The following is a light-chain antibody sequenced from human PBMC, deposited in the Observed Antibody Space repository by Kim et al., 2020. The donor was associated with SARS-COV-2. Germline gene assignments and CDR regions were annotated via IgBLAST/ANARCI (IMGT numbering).Light chain of an antibody. CDR2: LAS. Sequence: ASEGVRVTITAGASENIGTWLAWDQQKPRRARCLRIYLASTLESGVTSRCSSTGSGTKFSRSITSLQPDDFATYYSQHGSRFPYTFGQESKLEI. V-gene: IGKV1-5*03. J-gene: IGKJ2*01. CDR1: ENIGTW. CDR3: QHGSRFPYT.